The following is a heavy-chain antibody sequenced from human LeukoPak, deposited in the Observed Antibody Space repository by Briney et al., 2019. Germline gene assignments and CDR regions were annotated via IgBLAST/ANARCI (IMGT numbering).Heavy chain of an antibody. J-gene: IGHJ4*02. CDR2: ISAYNGNT. CDR1: GYTFTSYG. D-gene: IGHD6-13*01. CDR3: ARIAYSSSRYLAYYFDY. Sequence: ASVKVSCKASGYTFTSYGISWVRQAPGQGLEWMGLISAYNGNTNYAQKLQGRVTMTTDTSTSTAYMELRSLRSDDTAVYYCARIAYSSSRYLAYYFDYWGQGTLVTVSS. V-gene: IGHV1-18*01.